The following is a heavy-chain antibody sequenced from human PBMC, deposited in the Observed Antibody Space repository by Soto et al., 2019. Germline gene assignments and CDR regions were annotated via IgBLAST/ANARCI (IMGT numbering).Heavy chain of an antibody. CDR3: AGYCTGGSCYSSYHYGIDV. Sequence: SETLSLPCVVSGYSISSGYYWGWIRQPPGKGLEWIGSIFHSGNTYYNPSLKSRVTISLDTSKNQFSLNLSSVTAADTAVYYCAGYCTGGSCYSSYHYGIDVWGQGTTVTVSS. V-gene: IGHV4-38-2*01. J-gene: IGHJ6*02. D-gene: IGHD2-15*01. CDR1: GYSISSGYY. CDR2: IFHSGNT.